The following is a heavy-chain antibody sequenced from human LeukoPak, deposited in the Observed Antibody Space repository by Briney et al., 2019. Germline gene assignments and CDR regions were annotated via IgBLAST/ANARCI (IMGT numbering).Heavy chain of an antibody. CDR2: ISSSSSYI. CDR3: ARDRGLNYDILTGYHDY. CDR1: GFTFSSYS. D-gene: IGHD3-9*01. J-gene: IGHJ4*02. Sequence: GGSLRLSCAASGFTFSSYSMNWVRQAPGKGLEWVSSISSSSSYIYYADSVKGRFTISRDNAKNSLYLQMNSLRAEDTAVYYCARDRGLNYDILTGYHDYWGQGTLVTVSS. V-gene: IGHV3-21*01.